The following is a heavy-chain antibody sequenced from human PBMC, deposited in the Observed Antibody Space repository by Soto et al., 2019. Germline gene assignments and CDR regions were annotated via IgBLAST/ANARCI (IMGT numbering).Heavy chain of an antibody. D-gene: IGHD1-20*01. CDR3: ARGDRDNHYYNYMDV. CDR1: GGSISDSSYY. V-gene: IGHV4-39*01. J-gene: IGHJ6*03. Sequence: SETLSLTCTVSGGSISDSSYYWGWIRQAPGKGLELIGSIYYSGDTYYNPSLNSRVTMSVDTSKNQFSLTLSSVTAADTAVYYCARGDRDNHYYNYMDVWGKGTTVTVSS. CDR2: IYYSGDT.